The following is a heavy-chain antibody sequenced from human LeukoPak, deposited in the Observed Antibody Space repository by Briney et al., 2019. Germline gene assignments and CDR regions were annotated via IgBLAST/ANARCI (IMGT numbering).Heavy chain of an antibody. CDR3: AKDGGGSYGDY. V-gene: IGHV3-30*04. CDR1: GFTFSSYA. J-gene: IGHJ4*02. D-gene: IGHD1-26*01. Sequence: GGSLRLSCAVAGFTFSSYAMLWVRQAPGKGLEWVAVISYYGSNKYYADSVKGRCTISRDNSKNTLYLQMNSMRAEDTAVDYCAKDGGGSYGDYWGQGTLVTVSS. CDR2: ISYYGSNK.